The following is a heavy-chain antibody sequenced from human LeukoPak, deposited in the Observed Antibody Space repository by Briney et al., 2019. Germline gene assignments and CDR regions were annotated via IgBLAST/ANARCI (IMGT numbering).Heavy chain of an antibody. CDR2: IYYRGST. V-gene: IGHV4-59*08. D-gene: IGHD4-17*01. CDR3: ASLYGGAGNWFDP. CDR1: GGSISSYY. Sequence: PSETLSLTCTVSGGSISSYYCSWIRQPPGKGLEWIGYIYYRGSTNYNPSLKSRVTISVDTSKNQFSLKLSSVTAADTAVYYCASLYGGAGNWFDPWGQGTLVTVSS. J-gene: IGHJ5*02.